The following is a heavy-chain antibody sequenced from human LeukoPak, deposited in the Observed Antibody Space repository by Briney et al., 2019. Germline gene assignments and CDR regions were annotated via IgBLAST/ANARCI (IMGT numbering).Heavy chain of an antibody. CDR3: ARVGAVAGHRWSDEY. V-gene: IGHV1-18*01. CDR1: GYTFTSYG. J-gene: IGHJ4*02. CDR2: VSPYNGNT. D-gene: IGHD6-19*01. Sequence: GASVKVSCKASGYTFTSYGISWVRQAPGQGLEGMGWVSPYNGNTNYAQKLQGRVTMTTDTSTSTAYMELRSLRSDDTAVYYCARVGAVAGHRWSDEYWGQGTLVTVSS.